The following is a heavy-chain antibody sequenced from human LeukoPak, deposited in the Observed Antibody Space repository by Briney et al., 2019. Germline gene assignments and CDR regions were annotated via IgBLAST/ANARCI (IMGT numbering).Heavy chain of an antibody. V-gene: IGHV1-2*02. CDR2: INPNSGGT. CDR1: GYTFTGYY. CDR3: ARDCGGDCYSSYYYSMDV. D-gene: IGHD2-21*02. Sequence: ASVTVSCKASGYTFTGYYMHWVRQAPGQGLEWMGWINPNSGGTNYAQKFQGRVTMTRDTSISTAYMELSRLRSDDTAVYYCARDCGGDCYSSYYYSMDVWGQGTTVTVSS. J-gene: IGHJ6*02.